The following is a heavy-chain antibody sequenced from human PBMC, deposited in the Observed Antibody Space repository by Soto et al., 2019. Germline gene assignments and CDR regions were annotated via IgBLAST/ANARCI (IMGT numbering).Heavy chain of an antibody. J-gene: IGHJ4*02. CDR3: AREDILGARSFDY. Sequence: HGGSLRLSCAASGFTFGGYSMNWVRQAPGKGLEWVSYISSLSSPRYYAESVEGRFIISRDNAKNSLYLQMNSLRDEDTAVYFCAREDILGARSFDYWGQGALVTVSS. V-gene: IGHV3-48*02. CDR1: GFTFGGYS. CDR2: ISSLSSPR. D-gene: IGHD1-26*01.